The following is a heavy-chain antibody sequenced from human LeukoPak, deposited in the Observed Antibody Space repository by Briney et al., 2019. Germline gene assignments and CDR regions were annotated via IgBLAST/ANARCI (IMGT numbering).Heavy chain of an antibody. Sequence: SETLSLTCTVSLDSTTSNFWSWVRQPPGKGLEWIGEIHRSGSTNYNPSLQRRVTISIDRPKNQIALELSSVTAADTAVYYCAREINGGFNPGAYWGQGTLVTVSS. CDR1: LDSTTSNF. CDR2: IHRSGST. V-gene: IGHV4-4*02. J-gene: IGHJ4*02. D-gene: IGHD1-14*01. CDR3: AREINGGFNPGAY.